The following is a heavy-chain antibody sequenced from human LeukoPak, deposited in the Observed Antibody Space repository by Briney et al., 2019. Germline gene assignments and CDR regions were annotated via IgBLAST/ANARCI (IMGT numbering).Heavy chain of an antibody. J-gene: IGHJ4*02. Sequence: SETLSLTCTVSGGSISSYYWSWIRQPPGKGLEWIGYIYYSGSTNYNPSLKSRVTISVDTSKNQFSLKLSSVTAADTAVYYCARVGYYYGSGSYPYFDYWGQGTLVTVSS. CDR2: IYYSGST. D-gene: IGHD3-10*01. CDR1: GGSISSYY. V-gene: IGHV4-59*01. CDR3: ARVGYYYGSGSYPYFDY.